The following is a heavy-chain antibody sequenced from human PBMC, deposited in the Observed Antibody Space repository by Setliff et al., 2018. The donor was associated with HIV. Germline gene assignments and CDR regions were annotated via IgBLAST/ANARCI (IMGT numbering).Heavy chain of an antibody. CDR1: DGSFSAYY. CDR2: INHSGST. J-gene: IGHJ3*02. Sequence: SETLSLTCAVYDGSFSAYYWSWIRQPPGEGLEWIGQINHSGSTNYNPSLRSRVTMSVDTSKNQFSLKLSSVTAADTAVYYCARLRIMIKAVDIWGQGTMVTVSS. V-gene: IGHV4-34*01. CDR3: ARLRIMIKAVDI. D-gene: IGHD3-22*01.